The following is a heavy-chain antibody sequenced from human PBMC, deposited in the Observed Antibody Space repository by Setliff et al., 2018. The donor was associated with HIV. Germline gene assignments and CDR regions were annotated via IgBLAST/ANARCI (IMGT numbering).Heavy chain of an antibody. CDR3: AGSMGATKGSWFEP. J-gene: IGHJ5*02. Sequence: SETLSLTCTVSAASIRNSYWTWIRQPAGKGLEWIGRIYPSGTINYNPSLKSRVTMSVGTSKNQFSLRLTSVSAAYTALYYCAGSMGATKGSWFEPWGQGTLVTVSS. V-gene: IGHV4-4*07. CDR1: AASIRNSY. CDR2: IYPSGTI. D-gene: IGHD1-26*01.